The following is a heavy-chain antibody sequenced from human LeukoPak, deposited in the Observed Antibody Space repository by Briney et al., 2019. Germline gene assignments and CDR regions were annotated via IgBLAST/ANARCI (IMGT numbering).Heavy chain of an antibody. Sequence: APVKVSCKASGYTFTSYYMHWVRQAPGQGLEWMGIINPSGGSTSYAQKFQGRVTMTRDTSTGTVYMELSSLRSEDTAVYYCASTFVERAKAAIGTPSYYYMDVWGKGTTVTISS. D-gene: IGHD2-2*01. CDR2: INPSGGST. CDR3: ASTFVERAKAAIGTPSYYYMDV. V-gene: IGHV1-46*01. CDR1: GYTFTSYY. J-gene: IGHJ6*03.